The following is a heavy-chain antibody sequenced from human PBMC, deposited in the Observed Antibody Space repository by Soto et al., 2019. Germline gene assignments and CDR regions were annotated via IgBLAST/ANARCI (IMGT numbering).Heavy chain of an antibody. CDR1: GYTFTSYG. J-gene: IGHJ5*02. CDR2: ISAYNGNT. Sequence: QVQLVQSGAEVKKPGASVKVSCKASGYTFTSYGISWVRQAPGQGRERMGWISAYNGNTNYAQKLQGRVTMTTDTSTRTAYIELRSLISDDTAVYYCARDHVYFYFWSVFNSPLVGFYPWGQGTLVTVSS. CDR3: ARDHVYFYFWSVFNSPLVGFYP. D-gene: IGHD3-3*01. V-gene: IGHV1-18*01.